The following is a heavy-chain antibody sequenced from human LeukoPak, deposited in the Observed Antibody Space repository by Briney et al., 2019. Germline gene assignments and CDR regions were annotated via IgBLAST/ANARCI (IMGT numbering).Heavy chain of an antibody. J-gene: IGHJ5*02. V-gene: IGHV1-2*02. CDR3: ARDPSYYDSSGYYSDNWFDP. D-gene: IGHD3-22*01. Sequence: GASVKVSCKASGYTFTGYYMHWVRQAPGQGLEWMGWINPNSGGTNYAQKFQGRVTMTRDTSISTAYMELSRLRSDDTAVYYCARDPSYYDSSGYYSDNWFDPWGQGTLVTVSS. CDR1: GYTFTGYY. CDR2: INPNSGGT.